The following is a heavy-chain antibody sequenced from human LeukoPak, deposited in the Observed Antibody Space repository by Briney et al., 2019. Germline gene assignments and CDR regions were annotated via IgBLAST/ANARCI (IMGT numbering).Heavy chain of an antibody. CDR3: ATEAIGRHYDY. CDR2: IGPTDTDR. J-gene: IGHJ4*02. Sequence: PGGALRLSRADSGFTLSSCGSNWVPQAPGKGLEWGSPIGPTDTDRYYADSVGGRFTISRDNAKNSMYLQMDSLRDEDTAVYFCATEAIGRHYDYSGQGTLLTVSS. CDR1: GFTLSSCG. V-gene: IGHV3-21*01.